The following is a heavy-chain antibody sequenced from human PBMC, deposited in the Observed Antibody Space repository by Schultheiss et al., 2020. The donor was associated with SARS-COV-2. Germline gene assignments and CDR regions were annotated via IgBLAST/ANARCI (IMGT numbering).Heavy chain of an antibody. V-gene: IGHV1-2*02. CDR2: INPNSGGT. D-gene: IGHD6-19*01. CDR3: ARCSQGGSGWFDP. J-gene: IGHJ5*02. CDR1: GYTFTGYY. Sequence: ASVKVSCKASGYTFTGYYMHWVRQAPGQGLEWMGWINPNSGGTNYAQKFQGRVTMTTDTSTSTAYMELRSLRSDDTAVYYCARCSQGGSGWFDPWGQGTLVTVSS.